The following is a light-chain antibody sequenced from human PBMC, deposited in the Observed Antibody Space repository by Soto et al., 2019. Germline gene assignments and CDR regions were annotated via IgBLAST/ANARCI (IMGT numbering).Light chain of an antibody. V-gene: IGKV1-5*03. CDR1: QSVRDW. J-gene: IGKJ4*01. CDR3: QQYYSYSPLT. Sequence: DIQMTQSPSTLSASVGDRVTVTCRASQSVRDWVSWYQQQAGRAPRLLLYKASSLQSGVLSRFSGSGFVTEFTLTISSLQPDDFASYYCQQYYSYSPLTFGGGTKVEIK. CDR2: KAS.